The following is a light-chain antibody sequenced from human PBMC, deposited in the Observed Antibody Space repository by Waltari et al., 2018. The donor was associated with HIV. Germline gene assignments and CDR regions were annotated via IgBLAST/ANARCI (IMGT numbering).Light chain of an antibody. CDR1: QNINNN. V-gene: IGKV1-39*01. CDR2: ATS. J-gene: IGKJ4*01. Sequence: DIQMTQSPFSLSASVGDRVTITCRASQNINNNVKWYQQKPGKAPKVLIYATSTLQSGVPSRCSGSGAGTYYRRTISSLQPEDFATYYCQQSFHTLTFGGGTKVEI. CDR3: QQSFHTLT.